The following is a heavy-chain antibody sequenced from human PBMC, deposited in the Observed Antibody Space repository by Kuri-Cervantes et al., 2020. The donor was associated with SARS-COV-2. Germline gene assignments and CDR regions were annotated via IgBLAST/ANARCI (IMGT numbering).Heavy chain of an antibody. J-gene: IGHJ4*02. CDR2: INSISSNI. CDR3: ARDKDGIEEFDY. V-gene: IGHV3-48*04. Sequence: GGSLRLSCAVSGFTFSNYGMNWVCQAPGKGLEWVAHINSISSNIGYADSVKGRFTISRDNAKNSLYLQMNSLRADDTALYYCARDKDGIEEFDYWGQGTLVTVSS. D-gene: IGHD5-24*01. CDR1: GFTFSNYG.